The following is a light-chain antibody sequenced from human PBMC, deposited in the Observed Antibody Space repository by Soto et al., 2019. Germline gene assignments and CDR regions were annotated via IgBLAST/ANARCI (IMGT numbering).Light chain of an antibody. CDR3: SSYTSGSTLV. J-gene: IGLJ1*01. V-gene: IGLV2-14*01. Sequence: QSALTQPASVSGSPGQSITISCTGTSSDVGGYNYVSWYQQHPGKAPKLMIYDVSARPSGVSNRFSGSKSGNTASLTISGLQAEDEADYYYSSYTSGSTLVFGTGTKLTVL. CDR1: SSDVGGYNY. CDR2: DVS.